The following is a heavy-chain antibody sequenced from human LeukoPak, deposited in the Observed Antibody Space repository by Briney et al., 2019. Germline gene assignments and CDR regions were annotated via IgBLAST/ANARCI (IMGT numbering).Heavy chain of an antibody. CDR3: ARALRGDGYNLGY. Sequence: GGSLRLSCVVSGLTFSSYAFHWVRQAPGKGLDWVAVISYDGSNKYYADSVKGRFTISRDNSKNTLYLQMNSLRAEDTAVYYCARALRGDGYNLGYWGQGTLVTVSS. CDR2: ISYDGSNK. D-gene: IGHD5-24*01. CDR1: GLTFSSYA. V-gene: IGHV3-30*04. J-gene: IGHJ4*02.